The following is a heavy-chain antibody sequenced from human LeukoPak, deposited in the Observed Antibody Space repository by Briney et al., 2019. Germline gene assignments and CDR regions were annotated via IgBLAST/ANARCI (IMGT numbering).Heavy chain of an antibody. D-gene: IGHD6-13*01. Sequence: GGSLRLSCAASGFTFDDYGMSWVRQGPGKGLEWVSGINWNGGSTGYADSVKGRFTISRDNAKNSLYLQMNSLRAEDTAVYYCARRYSSSWPGFDPWGQGTLVTVSS. V-gene: IGHV3-20*04. CDR3: ARRYSSSWPGFDP. CDR1: GFTFDDYG. J-gene: IGHJ5*02. CDR2: INWNGGST.